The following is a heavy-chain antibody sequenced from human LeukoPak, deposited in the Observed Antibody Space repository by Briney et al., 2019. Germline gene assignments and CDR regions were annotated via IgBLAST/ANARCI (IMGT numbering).Heavy chain of an antibody. CDR2: THYSGNT. J-gene: IGHJ5*02. D-gene: IGHD4-17*01. CDR3: ARVRGDYVNLFDP. Sequence: TETLSLTCTVSGGSVSSGSYHWSWIRQPPGKGLEWIGYTHYSGNTYYNPSLKSRVTISLDTSKKQFSLWLRSVTAADTAVYYCARVRGDYVNLFDPWGQGTLVTVSS. CDR1: GGSVSSGSYH. V-gene: IGHV4-61*01.